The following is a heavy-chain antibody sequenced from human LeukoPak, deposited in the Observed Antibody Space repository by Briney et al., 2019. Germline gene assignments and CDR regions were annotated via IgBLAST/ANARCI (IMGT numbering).Heavy chain of an antibody. D-gene: IGHD2-15*01. Sequence: SVKLSCKASGGTFSSYAISWVRQAPGQGLEWMGGIIPIFGTANYAQKFQGRVTITADESTSTAYMELSSLRSEDTAVYYCARDQYCSGGSCYSSNSDYYYYYYGMDVWGQGTTVTVSS. CDR3: ARDQYCSGGSCYSSNSDYYYYYYGMDV. CDR2: IIPIFGTA. CDR1: GGTFSSYA. J-gene: IGHJ6*02. V-gene: IGHV1-69*01.